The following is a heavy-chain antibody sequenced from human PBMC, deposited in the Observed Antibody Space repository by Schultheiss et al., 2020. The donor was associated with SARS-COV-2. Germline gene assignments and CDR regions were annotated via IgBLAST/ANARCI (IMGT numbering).Heavy chain of an antibody. J-gene: IGHJ5*02. CDR1: GGSISSYY. CDR3: ARLRVGATGNWFDP. Sequence: SETLSLTCTVSGGSISSYYWSWIRQPPGKGLEWIGYIYYSGSTNYNPSLKSRVTISVDTSKNQFSLKLRSVTAADTAVYYCARLRVGATGNWFDPWGQGTLVTVSS. CDR2: IYYSGST. D-gene: IGHD1-26*01. V-gene: IGHV4-59*08.